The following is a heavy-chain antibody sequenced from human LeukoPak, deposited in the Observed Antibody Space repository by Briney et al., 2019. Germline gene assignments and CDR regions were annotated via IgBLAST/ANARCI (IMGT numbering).Heavy chain of an antibody. V-gene: IGHV3-33*08. J-gene: IGHJ4*02. CDR1: GFTFSSYS. CDR3: ARGAKDYDSSGYSGLYYFDY. D-gene: IGHD3-22*01. Sequence: GGSLRLSCAASGFTFSSYSMNWVRQAPGKGLEWVAVIWYDGSNKYYADSVKGRFTISRDNSKNTLYLQMNSLRAEDTAVYYCARGAKDYDSSGYSGLYYFDYWGQGTLVTVSS. CDR2: IWYDGSNK.